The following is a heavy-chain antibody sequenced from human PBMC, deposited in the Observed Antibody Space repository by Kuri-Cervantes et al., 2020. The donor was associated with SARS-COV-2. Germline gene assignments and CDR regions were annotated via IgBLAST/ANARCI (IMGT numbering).Heavy chain of an antibody. D-gene: IGHD6-13*01. CDR2: INHSGST. Sequence: GSLRLSCEVYGGSLSYYYWSWVRQPPGKGLERIGEINHSGSTIYNPSLKSRVTISGDTSRNQFSLKLSSVTAADTAVYYCARAELGLGWFFDLWGRGTLVTVSS. CDR3: ARAELGLGWFFDL. CDR1: GGSLSYYY. V-gene: IGHV4-34*01. J-gene: IGHJ2*01.